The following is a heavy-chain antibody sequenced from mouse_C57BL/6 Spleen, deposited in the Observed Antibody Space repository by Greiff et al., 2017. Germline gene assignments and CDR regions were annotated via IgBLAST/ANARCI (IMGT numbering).Heavy chain of an antibody. CDR1: GFSLTSYG. CDR2: ICSDGST. CDR3: ARQGDNYWYFDV. V-gene: IGHV2-6-1*01. J-gene: IGHJ1*03. Sequence: VQLQQSGPGLVAPSQSLSITCTVSGFSLTSYGVHWVRQPPGKGLEWLVVICSDGSTPYHSALKSRLSISKDNSTSQVFLKMNSLQTDDTAMYYCARQGDNYWYFDVWGTGTTVTVSS.